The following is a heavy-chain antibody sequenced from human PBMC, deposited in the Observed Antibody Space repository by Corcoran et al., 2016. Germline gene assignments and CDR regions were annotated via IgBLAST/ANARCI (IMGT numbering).Heavy chain of an antibody. Sequence: QVQLVQSGAEVKKPGASVKVSCKASGYTFTDYYIHWVRQAPGQGLEWMGWILPNTGGTHYAQKFQGWVTMTRDTSISTAYMELSRLTSDDTAVYYCARQVVTFCYGMDVWGQGTTVTVSS. D-gene: IGHD3-22*01. CDR1: GYTFTDYY. CDR3: ARQVVTFCYGMDV. CDR2: ILPNTGGT. J-gene: IGHJ6*02. V-gene: IGHV1-2*04.